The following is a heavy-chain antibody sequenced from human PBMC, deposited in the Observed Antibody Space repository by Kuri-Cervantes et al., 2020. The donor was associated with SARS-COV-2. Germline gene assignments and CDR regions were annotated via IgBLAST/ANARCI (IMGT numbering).Heavy chain of an antibody. V-gene: IGHV1-69*05. CDR3: ARRGRGAVAGTTKYWYFDL. D-gene: IGHD6-19*01. CDR1: GGTFSSYA. J-gene: IGHJ2*01. CDR2: IIPIFGTA. Sequence: SVKVSCKASGGTFSSYAISWVRQAPGQGLEWMGGIIPIFGTANYAQKFQGRVTITTDESTSTAYMELSSLRSEGTAVYYCARRGRGAVAGTTKYWYFDLWGRGTLVTVSS.